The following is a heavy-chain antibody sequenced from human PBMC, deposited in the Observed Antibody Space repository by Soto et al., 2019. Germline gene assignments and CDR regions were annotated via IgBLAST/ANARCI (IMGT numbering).Heavy chain of an antibody. D-gene: IGHD2-15*01. CDR1: GYIFVNYG. Sequence: QVQLVQSGDEVRKPGSSVKVSCKASGYIFVNYGISWVRQAPGQGLGWMGWISPYSGNTHYASKVQGRLTMTTDTSSSTAYMVLGSLTSDDTAVYYCGVVDNDVSPTSQDVWGQGTTVTVSS. CDR2: ISPYSGNT. V-gene: IGHV1-18*01. CDR3: GVVDNDVSPTSQDV. J-gene: IGHJ6*02.